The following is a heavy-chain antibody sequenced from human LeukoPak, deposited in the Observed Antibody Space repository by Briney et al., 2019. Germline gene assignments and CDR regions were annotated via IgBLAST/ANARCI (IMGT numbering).Heavy chain of an antibody. V-gene: IGHV4-39*01. J-gene: IGHJ4*02. CDR3: ARHNYDGSYYFDS. Sequence: SETLSLTCIVPGGSLTGTYYYWGWVRQPPGKGLEWIGSISYSGAGYYNPSLKSRVTISVDTSKNLFSLKLSSVTAADTAVHYCARHNYDGSYYFDSWGQGTLVTVSS. CDR2: ISYSGAG. D-gene: IGHD3-22*01. CDR1: GGSLTGTYYY.